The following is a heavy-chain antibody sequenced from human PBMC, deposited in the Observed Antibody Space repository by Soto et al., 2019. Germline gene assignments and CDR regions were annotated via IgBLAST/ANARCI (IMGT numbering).Heavy chain of an antibody. Sequence: GGSLSLADAASGFTFSSYGIHWVLQTPGKGLEWVAVISYDGSNKYYADSVKGRFTISRDNSKNTLYLQMNSLRAEDTAVYYCAKDYSSRWYGPYYFDYWGQGTLVTVSS. D-gene: IGHD6-19*01. J-gene: IGHJ4*02. CDR1: GFTFSSYG. V-gene: IGHV3-30*18. CDR3: AKDYSSRWYGPYYFDY. CDR2: ISYDGSNK.